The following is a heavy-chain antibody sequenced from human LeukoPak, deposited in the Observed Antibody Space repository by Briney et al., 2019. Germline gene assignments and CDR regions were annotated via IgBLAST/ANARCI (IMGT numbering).Heavy chain of an antibody. D-gene: IGHD2-2*01. J-gene: IGHJ6*03. CDR2: IRQDSRDT. V-gene: IGHV3-7*01. Sequence: GGSLRLSCAPSGFTFSAYWMSWVRQAPGRGLEWVANIRQDSRDTYYVDSVKGRFTISRDNIKNSLYLQMNSLKAEDTAVYYCARYCISAGCYSNIDNTYYYYYMDVWGKGTTVTVAS. CDR1: GFTFSAYW. CDR3: ARYCISAGCYSNIDNTYYYYYMDV.